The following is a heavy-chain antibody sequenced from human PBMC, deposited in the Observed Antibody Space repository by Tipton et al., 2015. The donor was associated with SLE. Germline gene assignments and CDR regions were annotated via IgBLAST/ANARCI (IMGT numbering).Heavy chain of an antibody. D-gene: IGHD5-12*01. CDR3: ARSEYSDGLLDY. CDR2: IYYGGTT. CDR1: GGSISTYF. J-gene: IGHJ4*02. V-gene: IGHV4-59*01. Sequence: TLSLTCTVSGGSISTYFWSWIRQPPGRGLEWIGIIYYGGTTNNNPSLKSRVTISLDRSKNQFSLRLSSVTAADTAVYYCARSEYSDGLLDYCGEGTLVTVSS.